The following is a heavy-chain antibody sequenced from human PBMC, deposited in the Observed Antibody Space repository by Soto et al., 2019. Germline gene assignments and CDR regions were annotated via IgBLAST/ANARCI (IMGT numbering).Heavy chain of an antibody. CDR3: ARRDNTGPFNY. Sequence: GESLKISCEASGYSFSNYWIGWVRQTPEKGLEWVGIIYPGDSDTRYGPSFRGQVTISADKSSSTVYLQWRSLKASDTGMYYCARRDNTGPFNYWSQGTLVTVSS. D-gene: IGHD3-22*01. CDR1: GYSFSNYW. CDR2: IYPGDSDT. J-gene: IGHJ4*02. V-gene: IGHV5-51*01.